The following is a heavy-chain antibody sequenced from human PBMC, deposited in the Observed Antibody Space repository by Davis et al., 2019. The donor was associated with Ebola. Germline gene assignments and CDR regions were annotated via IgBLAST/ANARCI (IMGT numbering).Heavy chain of an antibody. V-gene: IGHV3-21*04. D-gene: IGHD6-19*01. J-gene: IGHJ3*01. CDR2: ISSDSDYI. CDR1: GFTFSTYS. CDR3: AKDTSNVWFDV. Sequence: GESLKISCAASGFTFSTYSMSWVRQAPGKGLEWVSSISSDSDYIYYADSVKGRFTISRDNSKNTLHLQMNSLRVEDTAIYYCAKDTSNVWFDVWGQGTMVTVSS.